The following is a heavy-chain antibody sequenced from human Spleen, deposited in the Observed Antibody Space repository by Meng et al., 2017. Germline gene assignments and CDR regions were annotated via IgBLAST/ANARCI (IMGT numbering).Heavy chain of an antibody. CDR3: ASAGFGAGSLRYGMDV. CDR2: IIPIPGIA. J-gene: IGHJ6*02. D-gene: IGHD3-10*01. CDR1: GGTFSSYT. Sequence: SVKVSCKASGGTFSSYTISWVRQAPGQGLEWMGRIIPIPGIANYAQKFQGRVTITADKSTSTAYMELSSLRSEDTAVYYCASAGFGAGSLRYGMDVWGQGTTVTVSS. V-gene: IGHV1-69*02.